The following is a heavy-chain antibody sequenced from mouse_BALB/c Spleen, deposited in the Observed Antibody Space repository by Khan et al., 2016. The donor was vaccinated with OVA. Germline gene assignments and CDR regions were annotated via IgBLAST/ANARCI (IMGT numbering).Heavy chain of an antibody. CDR1: GYTFTIYY. CDR3: TGAEYGTMDY. J-gene: IGHJ3*01. V-gene: IGHV1-53*01. CDR2: INPNNGGT. Sequence: QVQLKQSGAELVKPGASMRLSCKASGYTFTIYYLYWVKQRPGQGLEWIGYINPNNGGTTFNEKFRTQFTLTVDKSSNTAYMELSRLTYEDSAVYYGTGAEYGTMDYWGQGTLVTVSA. D-gene: IGHD1-1*02.